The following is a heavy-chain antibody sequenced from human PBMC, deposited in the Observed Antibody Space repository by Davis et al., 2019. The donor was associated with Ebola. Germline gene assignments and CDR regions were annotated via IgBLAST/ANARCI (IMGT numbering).Heavy chain of an antibody. CDR1: GFTFSSYS. J-gene: IGHJ4*02. Sequence: PGGSLRLSCAASGFTFSSYSMNWVRQAPGKGLEWVSSISSSSSYIYYADSVKGRFTISRDNAKNSLYLQMNSLRAEDTAVYYCAKGVPPPNTAMGDYWGQGTLVTVSS. D-gene: IGHD5-18*01. CDR2: ISSSSSYI. V-gene: IGHV3-21*01. CDR3: AKGVPPPNTAMGDY.